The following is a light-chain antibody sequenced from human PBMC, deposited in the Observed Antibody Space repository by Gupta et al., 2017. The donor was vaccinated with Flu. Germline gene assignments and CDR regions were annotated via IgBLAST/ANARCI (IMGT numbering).Light chain of an antibody. V-gene: IGLV1-44*01. Sequence: RVTISCSGSRSTIGSNTVNWYRQLPGTAPTRLSYDNNQRPSGVPDRFSGSKSGTSASLDISGLQSDDEADYDCASWDDSLNEYVCAAGTKV. J-gene: IGLJ1*01. CDR1: RSTIGSNT. CDR2: DNN. CDR3: ASWDDSLNEYV.